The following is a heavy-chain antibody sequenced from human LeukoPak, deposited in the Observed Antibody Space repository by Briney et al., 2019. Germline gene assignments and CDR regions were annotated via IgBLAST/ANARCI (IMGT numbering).Heavy chain of an antibody. Sequence: GGSLRLSRAASGFTFSSYAMNWVRQAPGKGLEWVSCISATGSSTYSADSVKGRFTVSRDNSKNTLYLQMNSLRAEDTAVYYGAEDGRSAMVRDYYYGMDVWGQGTTVTVSS. J-gene: IGHJ6*02. D-gene: IGHD3-10*01. CDR2: ISATGSST. CDR3: AEDGRSAMVRDYYYGMDV. V-gene: IGHV3-23*01. CDR1: GFTFSSYA.